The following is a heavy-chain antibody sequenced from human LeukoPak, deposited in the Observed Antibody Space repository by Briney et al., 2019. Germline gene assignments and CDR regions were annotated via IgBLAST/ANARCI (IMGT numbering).Heavy chain of an antibody. CDR3: AKLPPRGTDDY. CDR1: GFTFSSYG. CDR2: ISPSADIK. D-gene: IGHD1-1*01. V-gene: IGHV3-23*01. J-gene: IGHJ4*02. Sequence: GGSLRLSCAASGFTFSSYGMHWVRQAPGKGLEWVSGISPSADIKYYADSVKGRFTISRDNSKKMLYLQMNSLRADDTAVYYCAKLPPRGTDDYWGQGTLVTVSS.